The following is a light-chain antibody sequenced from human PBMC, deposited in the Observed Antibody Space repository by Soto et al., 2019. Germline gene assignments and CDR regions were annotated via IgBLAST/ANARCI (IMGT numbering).Light chain of an antibody. Sequence: DIQLTQSPSFLSASVGDRVTITCRASQGISSYLAWYQQKPGKAPKLLIYAASTLQSGVPSRFRGSGSGTEFTLTISSLQPEDFATYYCQQLNSYFYTFGQGTKLEIK. CDR2: AAS. CDR1: QGISSY. V-gene: IGKV1-9*01. J-gene: IGKJ2*01. CDR3: QQLNSYFYT.